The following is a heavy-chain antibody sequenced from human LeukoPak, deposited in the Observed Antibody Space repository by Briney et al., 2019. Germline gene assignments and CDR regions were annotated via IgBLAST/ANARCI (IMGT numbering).Heavy chain of an antibody. J-gene: IGHJ4*02. CDR2: ISYDGSNK. D-gene: IGHD2-21*01. V-gene: IGHV3-30-3*01. CDR1: GFTFRSHA. CDR3: ARETAGGDFDY. Sequence: GRSLRLSCAASGFTFRSHAMHWVRQAPGKGLEWVAVISYDGSNKYYADSVKGRFTISRDNSKNTLYLQMNSLRAEDTAVYYCARETAGGDFDYWGQGTLVTVSS.